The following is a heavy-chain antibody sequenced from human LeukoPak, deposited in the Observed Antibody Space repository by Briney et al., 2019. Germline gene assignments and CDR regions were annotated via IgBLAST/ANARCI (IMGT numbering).Heavy chain of an antibody. CDR2: IIPIFGTA. V-gene: IGHV1-69*05. D-gene: IGHD6-13*01. CDR3: ARDLGAAAAGTNY. Sequence: SVKVSCNASGGTFSSYAISWVRQAPGQGLEWMGGIIPIFGTANYAQKFQGRVTITTDESTSTAYMELSSLRSEDTAVYYCARDLGAAAAGTNYWGQGTLVTVSS. J-gene: IGHJ4*02. CDR1: GGTFSSYA.